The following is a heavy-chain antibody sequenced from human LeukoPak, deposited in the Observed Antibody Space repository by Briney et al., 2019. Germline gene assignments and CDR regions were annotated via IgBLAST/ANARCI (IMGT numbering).Heavy chain of an antibody. CDR3: ARHVLGSGSPRRWFDP. CDR1: GGSISSYY. D-gene: IGHD3-10*01. Sequence: PPEALSLTCTVSGGSISSYYWSWIRQPPGKGLEWIGYIYYSGSTKYNPSLQSRVTISVDTSKNQFSLKLSSVTAADTAVYYCARHVLGSGSPRRWFDPWGQGTLVTVSS. V-gene: IGHV4-59*08. J-gene: IGHJ5*02. CDR2: IYYSGST.